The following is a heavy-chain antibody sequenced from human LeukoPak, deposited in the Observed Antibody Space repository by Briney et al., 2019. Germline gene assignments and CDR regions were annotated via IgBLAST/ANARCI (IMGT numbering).Heavy chain of an antibody. V-gene: IGHV3-23*01. CDR3: VREYYYFDY. D-gene: IGHD2/OR15-2a*01. CDR1: GFTFNRYP. J-gene: IGHJ4*02. CDR2: VSSAGGAT. Sequence: GGPLRLSWAPPGFTFNRYPMSGSCQAPGKGLEWVSTVSSAGGATYYADSVKGRFTISRDNSKNTLYLQMNSLRAEDAAIYYCVREYYYFDYWGQGTLVTVSS.